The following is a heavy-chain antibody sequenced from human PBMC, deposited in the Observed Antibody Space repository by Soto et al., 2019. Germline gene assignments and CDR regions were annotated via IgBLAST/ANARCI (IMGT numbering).Heavy chain of an antibody. CDR3: ARDADGYSYGKSFDY. CDR1: GGAFSSYT. V-gene: IGHV1-69*04. J-gene: IGHJ4*02. CDR2: IIPILGIA. D-gene: IGHD5-18*01. Sequence: SVKVSCKASGGAFSSYTISWVRQAPGQGLEWMGRIIPILGIANYAQKFQGRVTITADKSTSTAYMELSSLRSEDTAVYYCARDADGYSYGKSFDYWGQGTLVTVSS.